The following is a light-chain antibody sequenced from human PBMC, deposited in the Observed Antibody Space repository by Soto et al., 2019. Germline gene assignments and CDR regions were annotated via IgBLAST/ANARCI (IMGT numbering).Light chain of an antibody. CDR2: EVS. J-gene: IGLJ1*01. CDR3: SSYRGYYTRV. CDR1: SSDVGGYDF. Sequence: SALTPPASVSGSPGQSITISCTGTSSDVGGYDFVSWYEQHAGRAPKLLIYEVSRRPSGVSNRFSGSKSGNTASLTISGLQAEDEADYYCSSYRGYYTRVFGTGTTVTVL. V-gene: IGLV2-14*01.